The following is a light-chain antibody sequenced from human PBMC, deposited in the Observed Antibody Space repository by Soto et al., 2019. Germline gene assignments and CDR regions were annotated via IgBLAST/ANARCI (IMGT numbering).Light chain of an antibody. CDR2: DAS. Sequence: EIGMTQSPATLSVSPGERATLSCRASQSVSSYLAWYQQTPGQAPRLLIYDASTGATGIPARFSGSGCGTELTRTISSLQSEDFAVYYCQHYDDWPPNQYTFGRGTKLEIK. V-gene: IGKV3-15*01. J-gene: IGKJ2*01. CDR3: QHYDDWPPNQYT. CDR1: QSVSSY.